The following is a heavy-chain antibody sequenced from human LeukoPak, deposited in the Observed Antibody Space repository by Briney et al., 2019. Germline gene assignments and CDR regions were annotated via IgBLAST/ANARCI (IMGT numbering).Heavy chain of an antibody. CDR1: GFTFSSFA. CDR2: ISGSGVTT. Sequence: RGGSLRLSCAASGFTFSSFAMNGVRQAPGKGLEWVSGISGSGVTTYHADSVKGRFAISRDNSKKTLYLQMNSLRAEDTAVYYCTKALYCGGDCYSRDDYWGQGTLVTVSS. J-gene: IGHJ4*02. D-gene: IGHD2-21*02. V-gene: IGHV3-23*01. CDR3: TKALYCGGDCYSRDDY.